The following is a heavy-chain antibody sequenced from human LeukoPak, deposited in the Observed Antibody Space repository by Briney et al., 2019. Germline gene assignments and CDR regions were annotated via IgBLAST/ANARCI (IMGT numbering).Heavy chain of an antibody. Sequence: PGGSLRLSCAASGFTFSSYGMHWVRQAPGKGLEWVAVIWYDGSNKYYADSVKGRFTISRDNSKNTLYLQMNSLRAEDTAMYYCAKDDIVPTYYYYMDVWGKGTTVTVSS. CDR3: AKDDIVPTYYYYMDV. D-gene: IGHD2-8*01. J-gene: IGHJ6*03. CDR2: IWYDGSNK. CDR1: GFTFSSYG. V-gene: IGHV3-33*06.